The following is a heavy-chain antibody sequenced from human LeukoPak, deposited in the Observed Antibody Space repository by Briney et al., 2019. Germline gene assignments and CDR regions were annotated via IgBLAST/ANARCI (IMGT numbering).Heavy chain of an antibody. CDR1: GFTVSSNY. J-gene: IGHJ4*02. CDR3: ARGPSYDSSGYYYFDY. D-gene: IGHD3-22*01. Sequence: TGGSLRLSCAASGFTVSSNYMSWVRQAPGKGLEWVSVIYSGGSTYYADSVKGRFTISRDNSKNTLYLQMNSLRAEDTAVYYCARGPSYDSSGYYYFDYWGQGTLVTVSS. CDR2: IYSGGST. V-gene: IGHV3-53*01.